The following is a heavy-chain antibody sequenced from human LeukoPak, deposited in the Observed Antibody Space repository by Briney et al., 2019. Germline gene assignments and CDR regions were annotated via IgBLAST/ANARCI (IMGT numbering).Heavy chain of an antibody. CDR1: GFTFDDYG. V-gene: IGHV3-20*04. J-gene: IGHJ4*02. Sequence: PGGSLRLSCAASGFTFDDYGMSWVRQAPGKGLEWVSGINWNGGSTGYADSVKGRFTISRDNAKNSLYLQMNSLRAEDTAVYYCARAVSGIYDYVWGSYRPHFDYWGQGTLVTVSS. D-gene: IGHD3-16*02. CDR2: INWNGGST. CDR3: ARAVSGIYDYVWGSYRPHFDY.